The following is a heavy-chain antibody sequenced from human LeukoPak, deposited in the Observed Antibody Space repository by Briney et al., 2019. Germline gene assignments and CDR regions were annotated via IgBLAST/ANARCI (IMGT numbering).Heavy chain of an antibody. Sequence: EASVKVSCKASGYDFINYGITWVRQAPGQGLEWTGWISLYNGNTDYKLQGRVTMTTDTSTSTAYMELRSLRSDDTAVYYCARGGPFFSSPSSKEYYFDYWGQGTLVTVSS. CDR3: ARGGPFFSSPSSKEYYFDY. CDR2: ISLYNGNT. V-gene: IGHV1-18*01. J-gene: IGHJ4*02. CDR1: GYDFINYG. D-gene: IGHD6-6*01.